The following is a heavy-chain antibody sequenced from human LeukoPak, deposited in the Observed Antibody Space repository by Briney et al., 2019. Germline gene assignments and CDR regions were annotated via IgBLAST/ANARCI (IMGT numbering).Heavy chain of an antibody. CDR2: IYENGGTT. V-gene: IGHV3-23*01. D-gene: IGHD2-21*01. CDR3: AKDFRIGYSAHFDY. CDR1: GFTFSSYG. J-gene: IGHJ4*02. Sequence: GGSLRLSCAASGFTFSSYGMHWVRQAPEKGLEFVSGIYENGGTTYYADSVKGRFSISRDNSKNTLYLQMDSLRGEDTAVYYCAKDFRIGYSAHFDYWGQGALVTVSS.